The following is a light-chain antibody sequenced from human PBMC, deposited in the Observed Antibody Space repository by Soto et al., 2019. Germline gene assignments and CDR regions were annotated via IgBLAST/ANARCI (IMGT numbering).Light chain of an antibody. V-gene: IGLV2-14*03. Sequence: QSALTQPASVSGSPGQSITISFTGTSSDVGGYNYVSWYQQQAGKARKLIMHEVSNRPSGVSNRFSGSKSGNTASLTISGLQAEDEADYYCDSYTSSRAYVFGIGTKLTVL. J-gene: IGLJ1*01. CDR3: DSYTSSRAYV. CDR1: SSDVGGYNY. CDR2: EVS.